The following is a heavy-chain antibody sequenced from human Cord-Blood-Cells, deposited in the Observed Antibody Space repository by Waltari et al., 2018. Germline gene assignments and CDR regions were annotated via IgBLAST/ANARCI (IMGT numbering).Heavy chain of an antibody. CDR2: IYYSGSN. J-gene: IGHJ4*02. CDR3: ASYGSELRYFD. V-gene: IGHV4-39*01. D-gene: IGHD3-9*01. Sequence: QLQLQESGPGLVKPSETLSLTCTGSGGSISSSSDSWGWIRQPPGKGLEWIGSIYYSGSNYYNPSLKSRVTISVDTSKNQFSLKLSSVTAADTAVYYCASYGSELRYFDWGQGTLVTVSS. CDR1: GGSISSSSDS.